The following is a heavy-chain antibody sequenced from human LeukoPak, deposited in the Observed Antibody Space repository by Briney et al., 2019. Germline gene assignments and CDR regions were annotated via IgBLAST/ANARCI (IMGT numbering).Heavy chain of an antibody. D-gene: IGHD3-22*01. CDR2: IYYSGTT. CDR3: ATHHYYDSSGYSYAFDI. CDR1: GGSISSSSHS. Sequence: SETLSLTCTVSGGSISSSSHSWGWVRQPPGKGLEWIGSIYYSGTTYYNPSLKSRVTISVDTSKNQFSLKLSSVTAADTAVYYCATHHYYDSSGYSYAFDIWGQGTMVTVS. J-gene: IGHJ3*02. V-gene: IGHV4-39*01.